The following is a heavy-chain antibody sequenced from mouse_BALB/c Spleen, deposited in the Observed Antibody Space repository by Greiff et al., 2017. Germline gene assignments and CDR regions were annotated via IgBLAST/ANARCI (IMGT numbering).Heavy chain of an antibody. CDR2: ISSGSSTI. V-gene: IGHV5-17*02. D-gene: IGHD4-1*01. CDR1: GFTFSSFG. J-gene: IGHJ2*01. CDR3: ARSGDFDY. Sequence: EVMLVESGGGLVQPGGSRKLSCAASGFTFSSFGMHWVRQAPEKGLEWVAYISSGSSTIYYADTVKGRFTISRDNPKNTLFLQMTSLRSEDTAMYYCARSGDFDYWGQGTTLTVSS.